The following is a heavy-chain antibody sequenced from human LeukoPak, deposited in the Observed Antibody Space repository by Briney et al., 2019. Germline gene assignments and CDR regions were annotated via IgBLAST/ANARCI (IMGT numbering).Heavy chain of an antibody. Sequence: SETLSLTCTVSGGSISSHYWSWIRQPPGKGLEWIGYIYYSGSTNYNPSLKSRVTISVDTSKNQFSLKLSSVTAADTAVYYCARERSGSYVDYFDYWGQGTLVNVSS. CDR1: GGSISSHY. CDR3: ARERSGSYVDYFDY. CDR2: IYYSGST. J-gene: IGHJ4*02. V-gene: IGHV4-59*11. D-gene: IGHD1-26*01.